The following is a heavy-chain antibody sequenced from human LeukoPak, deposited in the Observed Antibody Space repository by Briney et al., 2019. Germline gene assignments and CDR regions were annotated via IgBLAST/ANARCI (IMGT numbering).Heavy chain of an antibody. J-gene: IGHJ3*02. CDR1: GFTVSSNY. CDR3: AREVGGSAFDI. Sequence: PGGSLRLSCAASGFTVSSNYMSWVPQAPGKGLEWVSIIYSGGSTYYADSVKGRFTISRHNSKNTLYVQMNSLRAEDTAVYYCAREVGGSAFDIWGQGTMVTVSS. D-gene: IGHD3-16*01. CDR2: IYSGGST. V-gene: IGHV3-53*04.